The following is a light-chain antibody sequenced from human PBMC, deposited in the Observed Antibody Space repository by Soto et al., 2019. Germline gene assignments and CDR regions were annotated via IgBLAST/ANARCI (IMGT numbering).Light chain of an antibody. J-gene: IGKJ1*01. CDR1: QSVGRY. CDR3: VQRSVWPWT. V-gene: IGKV3-11*01. CDR2: DTS. Sequence: EIVLTQSPATLSLSPGERGTLSCRASQSVGRYLAWYQHKPGQPPRLLIYDTSNRAPGTPGRFGGSGSGTDFTLTIRSLEPEDFAVYSCVQRSVWPWTVGQGTKVEVK.